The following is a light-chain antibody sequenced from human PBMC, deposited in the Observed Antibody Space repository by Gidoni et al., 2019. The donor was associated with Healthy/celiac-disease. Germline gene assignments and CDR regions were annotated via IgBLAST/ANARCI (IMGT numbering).Light chain of an antibody. CDR3: QAWDRSTDVV. CDR1: KLGDKY. V-gene: IGLV3-1*01. Sequence: SYQLPQPPSVSVSPGQTASITCSGVKLGDKYACWYQQKPGQSSVLVIYQDSKRPSGIPEQFSGSNTGNTATLTISETQAMDEADYCCQAWDRSTDVVFGGGTELTVL. CDR2: QDS. J-gene: IGLJ2*01.